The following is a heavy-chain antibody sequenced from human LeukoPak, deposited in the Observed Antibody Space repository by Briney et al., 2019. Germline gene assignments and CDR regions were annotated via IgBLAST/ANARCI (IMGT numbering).Heavy chain of an antibody. Sequence: PGGSLRLSCAASGFTFSDYYMSWIRQAPGKGLEWVSYISSSGSTIYYADTVKGRFTISRDNAKNSLYLQMNSLRAEDTAVYYCARDGPLRFLEWFLDYWGQGTLVTVSS. CDR1: GFTFSDYY. V-gene: IGHV3-11*01. D-gene: IGHD3-3*01. CDR3: ARDGPLRFLEWFLDY. CDR2: ISSSGSTI. J-gene: IGHJ4*02.